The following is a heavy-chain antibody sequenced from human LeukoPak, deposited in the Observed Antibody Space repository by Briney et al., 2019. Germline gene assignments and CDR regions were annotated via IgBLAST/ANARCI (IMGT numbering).Heavy chain of an antibody. CDR2: ISYDGSNK. V-gene: IGHV3-30-3*01. J-gene: IGHJ4*02. CDR3: ARDRHTALDY. Sequence: GGSLTLSCAASGFTFCSYAMRWVRQAPGKGLEWVAVISYDGSNKYYADSVKGQFTISRDNSKNTLYLQMNSLRAEDTAVYYCARDRHTALDYWGQGTLVTVSS. D-gene: IGHD5-18*01. CDR1: GFTFCSYA.